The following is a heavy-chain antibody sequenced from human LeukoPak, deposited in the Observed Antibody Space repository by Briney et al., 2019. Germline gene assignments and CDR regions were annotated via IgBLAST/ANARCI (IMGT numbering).Heavy chain of an antibody. Sequence: HPSETLSLTCAGSGGSISSGGYSWSWIRQPPGKGLEWIGYIYHSGSTYYNPSLKSRVTISVDRSKNQFSLKLSSVTAADTAVYYCARVTTRTKMDWFDPWGQGTLVTVSS. CDR3: ARVTTRTKMDWFDP. V-gene: IGHV4-30-2*01. CDR1: GGSISSGGYS. D-gene: IGHD4-17*01. J-gene: IGHJ5*02. CDR2: IYHSGST.